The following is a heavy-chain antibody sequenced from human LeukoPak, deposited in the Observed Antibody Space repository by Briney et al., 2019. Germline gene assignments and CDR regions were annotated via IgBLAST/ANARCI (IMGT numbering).Heavy chain of an antibody. Sequence: SETLSLTCTVSGGSISSYYWSWIRQPAGKGLEWIGRIYTSGSTNYNPSLKSRVTMSVDTSKNQFSLKLSSVTAADTAVYYCAGYCSGGSCYSGFDYWHQATLVTVSS. J-gene: IGHJ4*02. D-gene: IGHD2-15*01. CDR1: GGSISSYY. CDR3: AGYCSGGSCYSGFDY. V-gene: IGHV4-4*07. CDR2: IYTSGST.